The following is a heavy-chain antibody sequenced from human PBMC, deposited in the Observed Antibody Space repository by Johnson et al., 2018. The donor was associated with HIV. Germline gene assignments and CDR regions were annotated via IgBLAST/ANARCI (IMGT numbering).Heavy chain of an antibody. Sequence: QVQLVESGGGVVQPGRSLRLSCAASGFTFSSYAMHWVRQAPGKGLEWVAIISYDGSNKYYADSVKGRFTIYRDNSKNTLYLQMNSLRAEDTAVYYCARDLYPFGPVQAFDIWGQGTMVTVSS. J-gene: IGHJ3*02. CDR2: ISYDGSNK. D-gene: IGHD3-10*01. CDR3: ARDLYPFGPVQAFDI. V-gene: IGHV3-30-3*01. CDR1: GFTFSSYA.